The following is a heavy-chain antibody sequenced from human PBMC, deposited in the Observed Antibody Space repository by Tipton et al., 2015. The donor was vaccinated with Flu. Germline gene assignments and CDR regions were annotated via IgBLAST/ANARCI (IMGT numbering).Heavy chain of an antibody. J-gene: IGHJ4*02. Sequence: TLSLTCGVSGYSISSGYYWGWIRQPPGKGLEWIGSIYFSGSTYYNPSLKSRVTISVDKSKNQFSLKLSSVTAADTAVYYCARQHDYVWGSYRRDDYWGQGTLVTVSS. CDR1: GYSISSGYY. V-gene: IGHV4-38-2*01. CDR2: IYFSGST. D-gene: IGHD3-16*02. CDR3: ARQHDYVWGSYRRDDY.